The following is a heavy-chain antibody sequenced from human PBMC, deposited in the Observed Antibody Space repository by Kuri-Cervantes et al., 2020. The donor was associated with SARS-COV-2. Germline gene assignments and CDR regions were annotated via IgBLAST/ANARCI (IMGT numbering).Heavy chain of an antibody. CDR1: GYSLTSYW. Sequence: KISRKGSGYSLTSYWISWVRQMPGKGLEWMGRIDPSDSYTNYSPSFQGHVTTSADKSISTAYLQWSSLKASDTAMYYCATTRHIVVVPAAITSWFDPWGQGTLITVSS. D-gene: IGHD2-2*01. CDR2: IDPSDSYT. V-gene: IGHV5-10-1*01. J-gene: IGHJ5*02. CDR3: ATTRHIVVVPAAITSWFDP.